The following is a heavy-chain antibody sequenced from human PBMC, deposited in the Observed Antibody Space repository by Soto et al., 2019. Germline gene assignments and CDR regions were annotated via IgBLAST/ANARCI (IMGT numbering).Heavy chain of an antibody. CDR3: ATQYYYGSGSPYNWFDP. D-gene: IGHD3-10*01. V-gene: IGHV5-51*01. Sequence: GESLKISCKGSGYSFTNYWIGWVRQMPGKGLEWMGIIYPGDSDTRYSPSFQGQVTISADKSISTAYLQWSSLKASDTAMYYCATQYYYGSGSPYNWFDPWGQGTLVTVSS. J-gene: IGHJ5*02. CDR2: IYPGDSDT. CDR1: GYSFTNYW.